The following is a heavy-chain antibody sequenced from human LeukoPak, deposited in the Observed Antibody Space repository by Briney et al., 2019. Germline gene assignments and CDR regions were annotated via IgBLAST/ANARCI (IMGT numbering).Heavy chain of an antibody. V-gene: IGHV3-48*03. D-gene: IGHD1-26*01. CDR2: IRVDGRNI. Sequence: GGSLRLSCAASGFTFSRYEMNWVRQAPGKGLECVSYIRVDGRNIYYAGSVKGRFTISRDNAKNSLYHQMNSLRAEDTTVYYCARDGGSGAVQSSTWFDYWGQGTMVTVSS. CDR1: GFTFSRYE. CDR3: ARDGGSGAVQSSTWFDY. J-gene: IGHJ4*02.